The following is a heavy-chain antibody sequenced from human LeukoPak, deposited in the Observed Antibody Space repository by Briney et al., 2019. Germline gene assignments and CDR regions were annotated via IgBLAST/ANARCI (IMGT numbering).Heavy chain of an antibody. V-gene: IGHV1-2*06. D-gene: IGHD1-1*01. CDR1: GYTFTGYY. CDR3: ARDQGGNAIDY. Sequence: ASVKVSCKASGYTFTGYYIHWLRQAPGQGLEWMGRINPNSGDTNYAQKFQGRVTMTRDTSISTAYMELSRLRSDDTAVYYCARDQGGNAIDYWGQGTLVTVSS. J-gene: IGHJ4*02. CDR2: INPNSGDT.